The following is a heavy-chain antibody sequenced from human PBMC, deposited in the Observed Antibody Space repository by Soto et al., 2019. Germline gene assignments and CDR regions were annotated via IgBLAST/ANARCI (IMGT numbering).Heavy chain of an antibody. D-gene: IGHD2-15*01. CDR1: GGSISSSSYY. V-gene: IGHV4-39*02. CDR3: ARRYCSGGSCSHTENYLGN. J-gene: IGHJ4*02. Sequence: SETLSLTCTVSGGSISSSSYYWGWIRQPPWKGLEWIGTIYYSGSTYYNPSLKSRVTISVDTSKNHFSLILSSVTAADTAVYYCARRYCSGGSCSHTENYLGNWGQGXLVTVSS. CDR2: IYYSGST.